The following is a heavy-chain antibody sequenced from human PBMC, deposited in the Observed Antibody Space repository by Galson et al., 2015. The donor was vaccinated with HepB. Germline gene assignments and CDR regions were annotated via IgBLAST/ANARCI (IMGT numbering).Heavy chain of an antibody. CDR1: GGSISSGGYY. CDR2: ISDSGST. CDR3: ARAMVVARASRIAAAGAGWFDP. J-gene: IGHJ5*02. V-gene: IGHV4-31*03. Sequence: TLSLTCTVSGGSISSGGYYWSWIRQHPGKGLEWIGYISDSGSTYCNPSLKSRVSISVNTSKNRFSLKLSSVTAADTAVYYCARAMVVARASRIAAAGAGWFDPWGQGTLVTVSS. D-gene: IGHD6-13*01.